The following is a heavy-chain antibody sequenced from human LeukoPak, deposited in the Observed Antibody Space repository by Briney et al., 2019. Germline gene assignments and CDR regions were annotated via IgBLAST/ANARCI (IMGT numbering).Heavy chain of an antibody. CDR3: AYVFLGYSYGYSFQH. D-gene: IGHD5-18*01. CDR1: GDSVSSNSAA. V-gene: IGHV6-1*01. J-gene: IGHJ1*01. CDR2: TYYRSKWYN. Sequence: SQILSLTCAISGDSVSSNSAAWNWIRQSPSRGLEWLGRTYYRSKWYNDYAVSVKSRITINPDTSKNQFSLKLSSVTAADTAVYYCAYVFLGYSYGYSFQHWGQGTLVTVSS.